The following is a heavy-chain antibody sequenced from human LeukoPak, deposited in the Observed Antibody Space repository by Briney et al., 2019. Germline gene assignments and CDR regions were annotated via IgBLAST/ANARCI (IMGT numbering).Heavy chain of an antibody. V-gene: IGHV4-61*01. CDR3: ARLAVDYSNYVGWFDP. Sequence: SETLSLTCTVSGGSVSSGFYYWSWIRQPPGEGLEWIGYILYIGSANHHPSLKSRVSISVDTSKNKFSLKLTSVTAADTAVYYCARLAVDYSNYVGWFDPWGQGTLVTVSS. CDR1: GGSVSSGFYY. J-gene: IGHJ5*02. CDR2: ILYIGSA. D-gene: IGHD4-11*01.